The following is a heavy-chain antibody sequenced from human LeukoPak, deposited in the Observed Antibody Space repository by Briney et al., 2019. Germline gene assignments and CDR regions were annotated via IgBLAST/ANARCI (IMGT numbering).Heavy chain of an antibody. CDR3: AKSGNYYGSGRSGPPVGMDV. D-gene: IGHD3-10*01. V-gene: IGHV3-30*18. J-gene: IGHJ6*02. Sequence: GGSLRLSCAASGFTFSSYGMHWVRQAPGRGLEWVAVISYDGSNKYYADSVKGRFTISRDNSKNTLYLQMNSLRAEDTAVYYCAKSGNYYGSGRSGPPVGMDVWGQGTTVTVSS. CDR2: ISYDGSNK. CDR1: GFTFSSYG.